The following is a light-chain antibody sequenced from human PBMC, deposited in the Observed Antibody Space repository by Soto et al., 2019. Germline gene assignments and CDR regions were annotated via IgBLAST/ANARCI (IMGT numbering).Light chain of an antibody. J-gene: IGLJ2*01. CDR3: CSSAGSYTWV. V-gene: IGLV2-11*01. CDR1: SSDVGAYHH. CDR2: DVD. Sequence: QSALTQPCSVSGSPGQSVTISATGTSSDVGAYHHVSWYQQHPGKAPKLIIYDVDKRPSGVPDRFSGSKSGNTASLTISGLQAEDEADYYCCSSAGSYTWVFGNGTKLTVL.